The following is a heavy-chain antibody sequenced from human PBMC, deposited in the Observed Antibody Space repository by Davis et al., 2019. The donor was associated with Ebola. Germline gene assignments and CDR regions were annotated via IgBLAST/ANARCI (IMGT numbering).Heavy chain of an antibody. V-gene: IGHV1-69*02. J-gene: IGHJ5*02. CDR3: ARVQGWFADLTFGWFDP. CDR1: GGTFSSYT. CDR2: IIPILGVA. Sequence: AASVKVSCKASGGTFSSYTFTWVRQAPGQGLEWMGRIIPILGVANSAQKFQGRVTITADKSTSTVYMELSSLRSDDTAVYFCARVQGWFADLTFGWFDPWGQGTLVTVSS. D-gene: IGHD3-10*01.